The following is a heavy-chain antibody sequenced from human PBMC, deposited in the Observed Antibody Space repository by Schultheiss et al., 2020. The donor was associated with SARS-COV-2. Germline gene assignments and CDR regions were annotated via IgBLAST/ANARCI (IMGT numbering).Heavy chain of an antibody. CDR1: GYTFTSYD. CDR2: MNPNSGGT. J-gene: IGHJ6*02. Sequence: ASVKVSCKASGYTFTSYDINWVRQATGQGLEWMGWMNPNSGGTNYAQKFQGRVTMTRDTSISTAYMELSRLRSDDTAVYYCARGQLERRRDYYYYGMDVWGQGTTVTVAS. D-gene: IGHD1-1*01. V-gene: IGHV1-2*02. CDR3: ARGQLERRRDYYYYGMDV.